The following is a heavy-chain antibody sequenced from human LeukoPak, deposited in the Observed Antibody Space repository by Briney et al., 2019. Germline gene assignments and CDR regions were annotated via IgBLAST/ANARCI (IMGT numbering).Heavy chain of an antibody. V-gene: IGHV4-59*12. J-gene: IGHJ5*02. CDR1: RVSISSYY. D-gene: IGHD1-26*01. CDR3: EGGYFDLNSFDP. CDR2: IYYTGST. Sequence: SETLSLTCTVSRVSISSYYWSWIRQPPGKGLEWIGYIYYTGSTHYNASLKSRVTISEDTTKNQFSLKLRSVTAADTSLYYCEGGYFDLNSFDPWGQGTLVIVSS.